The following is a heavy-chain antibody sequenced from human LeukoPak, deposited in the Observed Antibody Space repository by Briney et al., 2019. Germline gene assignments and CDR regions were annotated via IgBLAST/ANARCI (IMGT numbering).Heavy chain of an antibody. Sequence: PSETLSLTCTVSGGSISRDYWSWIRQPPGKGLEWIGYIDYAGRTNYNPSLKSRVTISVDTSKNQFSLKLSSVTAADTAVYYCARRSRDNWFDPWGQGTLVTVSS. CDR2: IDYAGRT. CDR1: GGSISRDY. CDR3: ARRSRDNWFDP. J-gene: IGHJ5*02. V-gene: IGHV4-59*08.